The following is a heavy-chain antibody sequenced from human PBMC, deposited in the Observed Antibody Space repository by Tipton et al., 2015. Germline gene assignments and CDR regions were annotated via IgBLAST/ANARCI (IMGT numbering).Heavy chain of an antibody. D-gene: IGHD4-23*01. Sequence: TLSLTCTVSSDSINKYYWSWIRQPPGKELQWIGYIQYSGGTNYNPSLKSRVTMSRDTSKNQFSLKLTSVTAADTAVYYCARARGRHGGLFDSWGQGILVTVSS. CDR3: ARARGRHGGLFDS. CDR1: SDSINKYY. J-gene: IGHJ4*02. CDR2: IQYSGGT. V-gene: IGHV4-59*08.